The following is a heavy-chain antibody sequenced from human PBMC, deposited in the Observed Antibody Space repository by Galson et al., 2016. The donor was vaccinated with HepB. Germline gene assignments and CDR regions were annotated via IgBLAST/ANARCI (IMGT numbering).Heavy chain of an antibody. CDR1: GFPFSSHA. CDR2: VRTNNIRSGFKT. CDR3: ARLHCGGGSCYPRPYYFDF. V-gene: IGHV3-23*01. Sequence: SLRLSCAVSGFPFSSHAMSWVRQAPGEGLEWVSIVRTNNIRSGFKTSYADSVQGRFTVSRDDSKNALYLQMNSLRVADTAVYYCARLHCGGGSCYPRPYYFDFWGHGILVTVSP. D-gene: IGHD2-15*01. J-gene: IGHJ4*01.